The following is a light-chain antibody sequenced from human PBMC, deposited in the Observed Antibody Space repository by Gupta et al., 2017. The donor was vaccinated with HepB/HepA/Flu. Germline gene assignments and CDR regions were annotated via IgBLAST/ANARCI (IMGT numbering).Light chain of an antibody. CDR2: VESSGRY. J-gene: IGLJ2*01. V-gene: IGLV4-60*03. CDR3: ETWDSNIRV. Sequence: QLMVTQSSSASASLASSVKLTCTLSSGYSHYSIGWHQQQPGKAPRFLMKVESSGRYNKGSGIPDRFSGSSSGAARYLTISNLQAEDEDDYYCETWDSNIRVFGGGTKLTVL. CDR1: SGYSHYS.